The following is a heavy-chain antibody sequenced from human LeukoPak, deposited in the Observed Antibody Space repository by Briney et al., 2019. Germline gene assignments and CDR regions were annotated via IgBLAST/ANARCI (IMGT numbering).Heavy chain of an antibody. D-gene: IGHD3-22*01. Sequence: SETLSLICAVYGGSFSGYYWSWIRQPPGKGLEWIGEINHSGSTNYNPSLKSRVTISVDTSKNQFSLKLSSVTAADTAVYYCARRPAYYYDSSGYYGPYYYYYYMDVWGKGTTVTVSS. CDR1: GGSFSGYY. CDR2: INHSGST. V-gene: IGHV4-34*01. J-gene: IGHJ6*03. CDR3: ARRPAYYYDSSGYYGPYYYYYYMDV.